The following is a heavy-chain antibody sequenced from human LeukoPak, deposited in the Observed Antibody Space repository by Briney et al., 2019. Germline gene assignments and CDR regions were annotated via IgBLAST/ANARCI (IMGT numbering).Heavy chain of an antibody. J-gene: IGHJ6*03. CDR3: ARAEGSSFGDYYMDV. CDR1: GYTFTGYY. D-gene: IGHD3-3*02. CDR2: INPNSGGT. Sequence: GASVKVSCKASGYTFTGYYMHWVRQAPGQGLEWMGWINPNSGGTNYAQKFQGRVTMTRDTSISTAYMELSRLRSDDTAVYYCARAEGSSFGDYYMDVWGKGTTVTVSS. V-gene: IGHV1-2*02.